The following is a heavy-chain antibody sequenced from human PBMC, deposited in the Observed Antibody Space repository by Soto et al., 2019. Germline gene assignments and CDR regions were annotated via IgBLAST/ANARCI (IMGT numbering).Heavy chain of an antibody. CDR2: IKQDGSEK. CDR1: GFTFSSYW. Sequence: GGSLRLSCAASGFTFSSYWMSWVRQAPGKGLEWVANIKQDGSEKYYVDSVKGRFTISRDNAKNSLYLQMNSLRAEDTAVYYCARATSVVVVPAGFDYWGQGTLVTVSS. J-gene: IGHJ4*02. CDR3: ARATSVVVVPAGFDY. V-gene: IGHV3-7*05. D-gene: IGHD2-2*01.